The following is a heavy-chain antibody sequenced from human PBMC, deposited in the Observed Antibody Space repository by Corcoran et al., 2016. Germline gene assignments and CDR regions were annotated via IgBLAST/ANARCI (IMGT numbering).Heavy chain of an antibody. J-gene: IGHJ4*02. CDR3: ARDGRGGYCGGDCYPDY. V-gene: IGHV1-46*01. CDR1: GYTFTTYY. D-gene: IGHD2-21*02. CDR2: INPSGGST. Sequence: QVQLVQSGAEVKKPGASVKVSCKASGYTFTTYYMHWVRQAPGQGLEWMGIINPSGGSTSYAQKFQGRVTMTRDTSTSTVYMELSSLRSEDTAVYYCARDGRGGYCGGDCYPDYWGQGTLVTVSS.